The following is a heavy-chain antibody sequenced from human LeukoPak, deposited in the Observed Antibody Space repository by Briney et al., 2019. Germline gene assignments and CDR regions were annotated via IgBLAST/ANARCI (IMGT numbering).Heavy chain of an antibody. Sequence: SETLSLTCTVSGGSVSSGSYYWSWIRQPPGKGLEWIGYIYYSGSTNYNPSLKSRVTISVDTSKNQFSLKLSSVTAADTAVYYCARVMDHGYSDYWGQGTLVTVSS. J-gene: IGHJ4*02. D-gene: IGHD3/OR15-3a*01. CDR1: GGSVSSGSYY. V-gene: IGHV4-61*01. CDR3: ARVMDHGYSDY. CDR2: IYYSGST.